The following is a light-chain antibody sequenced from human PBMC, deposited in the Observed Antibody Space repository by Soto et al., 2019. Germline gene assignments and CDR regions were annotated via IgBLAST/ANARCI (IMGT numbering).Light chain of an antibody. V-gene: IGLV1-40*01. CDR2: GNS. Sequence: QSVLTQPPSVSGAPGQRVTISCTGVNPNIEANFDVHWYQQIPGAAPKLLIYGNSNRPSGVPDRFSGSKSGTSASLAITEIQAEDEADYYCQSYDSSLKTYVFGAGTKLTVL. J-gene: IGLJ1*01. CDR1: NPNIEANFD. CDR3: QSYDSSLKTYV.